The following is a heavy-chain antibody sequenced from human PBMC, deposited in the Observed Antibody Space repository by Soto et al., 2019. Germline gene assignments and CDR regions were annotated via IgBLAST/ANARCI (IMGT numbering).Heavy chain of an antibody. CDR3: ARESPGTVGALTP. CDR2: IKQDGSEK. Sequence: PGGSLRRSCAASGFTFSSYWMSWVRQAPGKGLGLVANIKQDGSEKYYVDSVKGRFTISRDNAKNSLYLQMNSLRAEDTAVYYCARESPGTVGALTPWGQGTLVTVS. J-gene: IGHJ5*02. V-gene: IGHV3-7*03. D-gene: IGHD1-26*01. CDR1: GFTFSSYW.